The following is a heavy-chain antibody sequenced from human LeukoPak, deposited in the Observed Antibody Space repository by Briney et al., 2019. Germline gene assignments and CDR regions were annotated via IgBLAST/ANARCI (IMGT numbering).Heavy chain of an antibody. CDR3: ARDRLGDSGRYYGMDV. CDR1: GFTFSSYS. D-gene: IGHD2-21*02. V-gene: IGHV3-21*01. J-gene: IGHJ6*02. CDR2: ISSSSSYI. Sequence: PGGSLRLSCAASGFTFSSYSMNWVRQAPGKGLEWVSSISSSSSYIYYADSVKGRFTISRDNAKNSLYLQMNGLRAEDTAVYYCARDRLGDSGRYYGMDVWGQGTTVTVSS.